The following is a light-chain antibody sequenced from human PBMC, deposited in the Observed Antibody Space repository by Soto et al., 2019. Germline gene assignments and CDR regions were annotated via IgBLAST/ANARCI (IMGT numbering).Light chain of an antibody. CDR1: SSDVGGYNY. V-gene: IGLV2-14*01. Sequence: QSALTQPASVSGSPGQSITISCTGTSSDVGGYNYVSWYQQHPGKAPKLMIYEVSNRPSGVSNRFSGSKSGSTTSLTISGLQAEDEADYYCSSYTSSSTRVFGGGTPLTVL. J-gene: IGLJ3*02. CDR2: EVS. CDR3: SSYTSSSTRV.